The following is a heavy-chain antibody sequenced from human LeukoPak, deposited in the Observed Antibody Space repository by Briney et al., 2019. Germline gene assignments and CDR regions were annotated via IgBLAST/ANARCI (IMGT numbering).Heavy chain of an antibody. J-gene: IGHJ4*02. CDR1: GFTFSSYS. Sequence: GGSLRLSCAASGFTFSSYSMNWVRRAPGKGLEWVSSISSSSSYIYYADSVKGRFTISRDNAKNSLYLQMNSLRAEDTAVYYCARVVRCSGGSCYRFDYWGQGTLVTVSS. CDR3: ARVVRCSGGSCYRFDY. V-gene: IGHV3-21*01. CDR2: ISSSSSYI. D-gene: IGHD2-15*01.